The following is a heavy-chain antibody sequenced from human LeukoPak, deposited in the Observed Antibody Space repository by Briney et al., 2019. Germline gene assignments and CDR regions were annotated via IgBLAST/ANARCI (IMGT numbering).Heavy chain of an antibody. V-gene: IGHV6-1*01. CDR3: ARDVGTSGWYTFDF. J-gene: IGHJ4*02. CDR2: TYFKSNWFD. D-gene: IGHD6-19*01. Sequence: SQTLSLICALSGDNVYSRNGAWHWIRQSPSRGLEWLVRTYFKSNWFDYYADSMKDRILISPDTSTNQFSLHLNSVTPEDTAMYYCARDVGTSGWYTFDFWGQGTLVTVSS. CDR1: GDNVYSRNGA.